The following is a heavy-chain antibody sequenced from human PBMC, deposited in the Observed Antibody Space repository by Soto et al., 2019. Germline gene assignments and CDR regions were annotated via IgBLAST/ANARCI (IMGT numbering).Heavy chain of an antibody. CDR3: ARRGSSSWYGY. CDR1: GGSISSSSYY. J-gene: IGHJ4*02. V-gene: IGHV4-39*01. Sequence: QLQLQESGPGLVKPSETLSLTCTVSGGSISSSSYYWGWIRQPPGKGLEWIGSIYYSGSTYYNPSPKRRXPXSXHTSKNQFSLTLSSVTAADTAVYYCARRGSSSWYGYWGQGTLVTVSS. CDR2: IYYSGST. D-gene: IGHD6-13*01.